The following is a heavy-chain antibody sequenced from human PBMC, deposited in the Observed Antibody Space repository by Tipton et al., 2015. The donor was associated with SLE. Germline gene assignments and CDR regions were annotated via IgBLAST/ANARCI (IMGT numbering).Heavy chain of an antibody. D-gene: IGHD5-18*01. CDR2: IFYSGTTSGNT. CDR3: AKMDTAMVIES. V-gene: IGHV4-39*07. CDR1: GGSMSSSSNY. J-gene: IGHJ4*02. Sequence: GLVKPSGTLSLTCTMSGGSMSSSSNYWGWIRQPPGKGLEWIGSIFYSGTTSGNTYYNPSLKSRVTIVVDTSKNQFSLRLSSVTAADAAMYYCAKMDTAMVIESWGQGTLVTVSS.